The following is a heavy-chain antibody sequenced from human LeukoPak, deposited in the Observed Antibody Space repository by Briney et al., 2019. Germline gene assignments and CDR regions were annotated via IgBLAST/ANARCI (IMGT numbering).Heavy chain of an antibody. J-gene: IGHJ4*02. D-gene: IGHD1-1*01. CDR3: ARGGGATGTRYYFDH. CDR1: GFTVSSNY. Sequence: GGSLRLSCAASGFTVSSNYLNWVRQAPGKGLEWVSVIYSGGSTYYADSVKGRFTISRDNSKNTLYIQMNSLRAEDTAVYYCARGGGATGTRYYFDHWGQGTLVTVSS. CDR2: IYSGGST. V-gene: IGHV3-66*01.